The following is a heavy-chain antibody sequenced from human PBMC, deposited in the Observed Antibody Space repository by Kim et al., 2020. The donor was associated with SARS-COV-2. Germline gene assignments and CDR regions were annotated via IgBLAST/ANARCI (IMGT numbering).Heavy chain of an antibody. CDR2: IYTSGST. J-gene: IGHJ3*02. CDR1: GGSISSYY. CDR3: AGEYRAWWYDSRWDAFDI. V-gene: IGHV4-4*07. Sequence: SETLSLTCTVSGGSISSYYWSWIRQPAGKGLEWIGRIYTSGSTNYNPSLKSRVTMSVDTSMNQFSLKLSSVTAADTAVYYCAGEYRAWWYDSRWDAFDIWGQGTMVTVSS. D-gene: IGHD3-22*01.